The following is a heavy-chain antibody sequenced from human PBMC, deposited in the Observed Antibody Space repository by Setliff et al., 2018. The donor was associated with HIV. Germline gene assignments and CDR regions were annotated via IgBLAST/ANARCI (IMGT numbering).Heavy chain of an antibody. Sequence: RGESLKISCKGSGYSFTSYWIGWVRQMPGKGLEWMGIIYPGDSDTRYSPSFQGQVTISADKSSSTAYLQWRSLKASDTAMYYCARGATGNLEALDIWGQGTMVTVSS. CDR1: GYSFTSYW. CDR3: ARGATGNLEALDI. D-gene: IGHD6-13*01. CDR2: IYPGDSDT. J-gene: IGHJ3*02. V-gene: IGHV5-51*01.